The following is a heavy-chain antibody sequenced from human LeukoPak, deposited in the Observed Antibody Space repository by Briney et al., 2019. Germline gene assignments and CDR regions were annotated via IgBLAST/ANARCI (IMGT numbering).Heavy chain of an antibody. D-gene: IGHD2/OR15-2a*01. Sequence: GRSLRLSCAASGFTFSSYGMHWVRQAPGKGLEWVALIWYDGSNEYYADSVKGRLTISRDNSKNTLYLQMNSLRAEDTAVYYCAREGPRGNSQFDYWGQGTLVTVSS. J-gene: IGHJ4*02. V-gene: IGHV3-33*01. CDR2: IWYDGSNE. CDR3: AREGPRGNSQFDY. CDR1: GFTFSSYG.